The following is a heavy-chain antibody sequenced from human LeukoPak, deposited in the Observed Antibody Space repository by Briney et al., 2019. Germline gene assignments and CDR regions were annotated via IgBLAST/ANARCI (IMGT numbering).Heavy chain of an antibody. J-gene: IGHJ4*02. D-gene: IGHD5-18*01. CDR2: IYYSGST. Sequence: TPSETLSLTCTVSGGSISSYYWSWIRQPPGKGLEWIGYIYYSGSTNYNPSLKSRVTISVDTSKNQFSLKLSSVTAADTAVYYCARDRGELAAMDYFDYCGQGTLVTVSS. V-gene: IGHV4-59*01. CDR1: GGSISSYY. CDR3: ARDRGELAAMDYFDY.